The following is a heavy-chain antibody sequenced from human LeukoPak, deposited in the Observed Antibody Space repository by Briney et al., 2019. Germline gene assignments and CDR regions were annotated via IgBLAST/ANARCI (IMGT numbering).Heavy chain of an antibody. Sequence: GGSLRLSCAASGFSVSGNYMSWVRQAPGKGLDCVAVIYSGGDTYYADSAKGRFTISRDKSKNTVYLQMNSLRAEDTAVYYCARDWDDGRAERPAWGQGTLVTVSS. CDR3: ARDWDDGRAERPA. CDR1: GFSVSGNY. J-gene: IGHJ5*02. D-gene: IGHD3-22*01. CDR2: IYSGGDT. V-gene: IGHV3-53*01.